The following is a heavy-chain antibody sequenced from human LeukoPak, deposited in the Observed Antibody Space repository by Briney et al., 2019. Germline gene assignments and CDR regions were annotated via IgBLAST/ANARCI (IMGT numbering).Heavy chain of an antibody. CDR3: ATPAATGTCFDY. D-gene: IGHD6-13*01. CDR2: IIPIFGTA. Sequence: SVKVSCKASGGTFSSYAISWVRQAPGQGLEWMGGIIPIFGTANYAQKFQGRVTITADESTSTAYMELSSLRSEDTAVYYCATPAATGTCFDYWGQGTLVTVS. CDR1: GGTFSSYA. J-gene: IGHJ4*02. V-gene: IGHV1-69*01.